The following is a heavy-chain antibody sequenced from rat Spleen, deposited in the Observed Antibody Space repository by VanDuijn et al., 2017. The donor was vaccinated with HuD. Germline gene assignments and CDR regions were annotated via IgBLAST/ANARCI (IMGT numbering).Heavy chain of an antibody. CDR3: ARDNNYKAY. CDR2: INSAGST. D-gene: IGHD1-10*01. J-gene: IGHJ2*01. V-gene: IGHV3-3*01. CDR1: AYSITSSYR. Sequence: VQLQESGPGLVKPSQSLSLTCSVTAYSITSSYRWNWIRKFPGNKLEWMGYINSAGSTNYNPSLKSRISVTRDTSKNQFFLQVNSVTTEDTATYYCARDNNYKAYWGQGVMVTVSS.